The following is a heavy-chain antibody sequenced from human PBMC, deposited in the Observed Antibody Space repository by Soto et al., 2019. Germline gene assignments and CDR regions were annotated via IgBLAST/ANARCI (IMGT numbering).Heavy chain of an antibody. J-gene: IGHJ4*02. CDR2: IYDGGRT. CDR3: SLGPSGDKVDS. CDR1: GGSISTVDYW. D-gene: IGHD1-1*01. V-gene: IGHV4-30-4*01. Sequence: QVQLQEAGPGLVKPSQTLSLTCTVSGGSISTVDYWWSWIRQSPDMGLEWIGHIYDGGRTYNNPSLAGQVTMSVDTDNSHLALMLSSVSATYSAVYYCSLGPSGDKVDSWVQGTLVTVSS.